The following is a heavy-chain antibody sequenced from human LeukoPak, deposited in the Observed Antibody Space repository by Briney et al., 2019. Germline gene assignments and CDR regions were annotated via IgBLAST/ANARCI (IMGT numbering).Heavy chain of an antibody. CDR3: AKLKSWYFDY. J-gene: IGHJ4*02. D-gene: IGHD6-13*01. Sequence: GGSLRLSCAASGFTFSSYAMSWVRQAPGKGLDWVSAISGSGDSTYYADSVKGRFTISRDNSKNTLYLQMNSLRAEDTAVYYCAKLKSWYFDYCGQGTLVTVSS. V-gene: IGHV3-23*01. CDR1: GFTFSSYA. CDR2: ISGSGDST.